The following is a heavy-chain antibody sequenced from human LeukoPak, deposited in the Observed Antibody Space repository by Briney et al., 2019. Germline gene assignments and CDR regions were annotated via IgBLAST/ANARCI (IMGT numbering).Heavy chain of an antibody. CDR3: ASRSVALGATTGYGMDV. V-gene: IGHV3-23*01. Sequence: GGSLTLSCAASGFTFNSYAMSWVRQAPEKGLEWVATISGSGGGTYYADSVKGRFTISRDDSKNTLYLQMNSLRAEDTAVYYCASRSVALGATTGYGMDVWGQGTTVTVSS. D-gene: IGHD1-26*01. CDR2: ISGSGGGT. J-gene: IGHJ6*02. CDR1: GFTFNSYA.